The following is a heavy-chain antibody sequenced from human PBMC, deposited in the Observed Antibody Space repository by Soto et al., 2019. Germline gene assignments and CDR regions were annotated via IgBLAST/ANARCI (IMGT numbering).Heavy chain of an antibody. CDR3: ARDSFERFTIFGVVKHYYYGMDV. V-gene: IGHV4-31*03. D-gene: IGHD3-3*01. J-gene: IGHJ6*02. CDR2: IYYSGST. CDR1: GGSISSGGYY. Sequence: SETLSLTCTVSGGSISSGGYYWSWIRQHPGKGLEWIGYIYYSGSTYYNPSLKSRVTISVDTSKNQFSLKLSSVTAADTAVYYCARDSFERFTIFGVVKHYYYGMDVWGQGTTVTVS.